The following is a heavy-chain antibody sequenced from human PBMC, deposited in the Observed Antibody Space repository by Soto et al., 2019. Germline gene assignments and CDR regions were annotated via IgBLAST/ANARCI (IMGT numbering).Heavy chain of an antibody. CDR3: AKDRVGRDGYNGPFDY. D-gene: IGHD5-12*01. CDR2: ISYDGSNK. Sequence: GGSLRLSCASSGFTFSNYAMHWVRQAPGKGLEWVAVISYDGSNKYYADSVKGRFTISRDNSKNTLYVEMNSLRGEDTAMYYCAKDRVGRDGYNGPFDYWGQGTLVTVSS. V-gene: IGHV3-30-3*01. CDR1: GFTFSNYA. J-gene: IGHJ4*02.